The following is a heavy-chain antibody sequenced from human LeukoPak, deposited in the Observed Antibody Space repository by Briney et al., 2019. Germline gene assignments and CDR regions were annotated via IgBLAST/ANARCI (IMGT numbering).Heavy chain of an antibody. CDR2: ISGGGGGT. J-gene: IGHJ4*02. CDR1: GFTFSSYA. Sequence: PGGSLRLSCAASGFTFSSYAMSWVRQAPGKGLEWVSAISGGGGGTYYADSVKGRFTISRDNSQNTLYLQMITLRAEDTAVYYCASNYDSSGYSYFDYWGQGTLVTVSS. V-gene: IGHV3-23*01. CDR3: ASNYDSSGYSYFDY. D-gene: IGHD3-22*01.